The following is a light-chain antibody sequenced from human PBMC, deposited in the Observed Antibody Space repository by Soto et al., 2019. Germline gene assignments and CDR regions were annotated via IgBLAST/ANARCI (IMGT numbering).Light chain of an antibody. J-gene: IGKJ3*01. V-gene: IGKV3-15*01. Sequence: EIVMTQSPATLSVSPGERATLSCRASQSVSSKLAWYQQKPGQAPRLLIYGASTRATGIPARFSGSGSGIEFTLTISSLQSEDFAVYFCQQSVSSPFTFGPGTKVDIK. CDR3: QQSVSSPFT. CDR1: QSVSSK. CDR2: GAS.